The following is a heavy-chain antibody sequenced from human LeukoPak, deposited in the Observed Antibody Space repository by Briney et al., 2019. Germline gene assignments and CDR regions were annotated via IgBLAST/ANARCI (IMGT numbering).Heavy chain of an antibody. CDR2: IYYSGST. Sequence: PSGTLSLTCAVSGGSISSYYWSWIRQPPGKGLEWIGYIYYSGSTNYNPSLKSRVTISVDTSKNQFSLKLSSVTAADTAVYYCARGGTYGNAFDIWGQGTMVTVSS. CDR1: GGSISSYY. V-gene: IGHV4-59*01. CDR3: ARGGTYGNAFDI. D-gene: IGHD1-1*01. J-gene: IGHJ3*02.